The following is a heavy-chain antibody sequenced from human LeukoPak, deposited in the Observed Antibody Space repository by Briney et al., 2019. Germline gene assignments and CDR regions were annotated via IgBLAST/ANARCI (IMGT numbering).Heavy chain of an antibody. Sequence: SVKVSCKASGGTFISYAISWVRQAPGQGLEWMGGIIPIFGTANYAQKFQGRVTITADESTSTAYMELSSLRSEDTAVYYCARDGPAVPGQSRAFDVWGQGTMVTVSS. CDR1: GGTFISYA. CDR3: ARDGPAVPGQSRAFDV. D-gene: IGHD3-10*01. CDR2: IIPIFGTA. J-gene: IGHJ3*01. V-gene: IGHV1-69*13.